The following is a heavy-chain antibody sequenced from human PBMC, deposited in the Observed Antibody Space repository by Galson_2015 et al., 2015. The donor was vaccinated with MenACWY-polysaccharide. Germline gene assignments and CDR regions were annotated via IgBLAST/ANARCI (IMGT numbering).Heavy chain of an antibody. V-gene: IGHV1-8*01. J-gene: IGHJ5*02. CDR3: ARGGKYYYDSSCYLNWFDP. Sequence: SVKVSCKASGYSFSSYDINWVRQTTGQGLEWMGWMNPNSGITGYAQKFQGRVTMTRNTSISIAYMELSSLRSEDTAVYYCARGGKYYYDSSCYLNWFDPWGQGTLVTVSS. CDR1: GYSFSSYD. D-gene: IGHD3-22*01. CDR2: MNPNSGIT.